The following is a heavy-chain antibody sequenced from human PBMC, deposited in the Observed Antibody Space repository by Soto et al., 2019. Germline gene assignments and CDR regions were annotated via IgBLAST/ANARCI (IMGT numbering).Heavy chain of an antibody. CDR2: INHSGST. J-gene: IGHJ6*03. D-gene: IGHD1-26*01. Sequence: SETRSLTCAVYGGSFSGYYWSWIRQPPGKELEWTGDINHSGSTNYTPSLKSRVTISVATSKNQFSLKLSSVTAADTAVYYCARGGVHYRPNYYYYHFAVWVQATTVT. CDR1: GGSFSGYY. CDR3: ARGGVHYRPNYYYYHFAV. V-gene: IGHV4-34*01.